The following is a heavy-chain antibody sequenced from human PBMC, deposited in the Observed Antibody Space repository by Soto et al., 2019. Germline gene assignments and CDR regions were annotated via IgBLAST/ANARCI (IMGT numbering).Heavy chain of an antibody. CDR2: IYYSGST. V-gene: IGHV4-31*03. D-gene: IGHD3-22*01. CDR1: GGSISSGGYY. J-gene: IGHJ4*02. Sequence: QVQLQESDPGLVKPSQTLSLTCTVSGGSISSGGYYWSWIRQHPGKGLEWIGYIYYSGSTYYNPSLKSRGTLSVDPSKNQFSLKLSSVAAADTAVYYCARVFGYYDSSGYIDYWGQGTLVTVSS. CDR3: ARVFGYYDSSGYIDY.